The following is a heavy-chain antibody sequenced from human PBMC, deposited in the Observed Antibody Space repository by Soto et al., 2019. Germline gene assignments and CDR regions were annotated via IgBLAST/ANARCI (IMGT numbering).Heavy chain of an antibody. D-gene: IGHD3-10*01. CDR3: ARFDGRGSGSFGRYGMDV. J-gene: IGHJ6*02. V-gene: IGHV1-18*01. CDR1: GYTFTSYG. Sequence: QVQLVQSGAEVKKPGASVKVSCKASGYTFTSYGISWVRQAPGQGLEWMGWISAYNGNTNYAQKLQGRVTMTTDTXSXTXXMELRSLRSDDTAVYYCARFDGRGSGSFGRYGMDVWGQGTTVTVSS. CDR2: ISAYNGNT.